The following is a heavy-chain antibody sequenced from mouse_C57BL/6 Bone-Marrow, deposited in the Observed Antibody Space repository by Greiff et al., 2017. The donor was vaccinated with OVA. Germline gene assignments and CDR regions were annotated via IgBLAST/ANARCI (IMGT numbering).Heavy chain of an antibody. D-gene: IGHD2-5*01. V-gene: IGHV3-1*01. CDR2: ISYSGST. CDR1: GYSITSGYD. J-gene: IGHJ1*03. Sequence: VQLQQSGPGMVKPSQSLSLTCTVTGYSITSGYDWHWIRHFPGNKLEWMGYISYSGSTNYNPSLKSRIPITHDTSKNHFFLKLNSVTTEDTATYYCARDQYSNYDYWYFDVWGTGTTVTVSS. CDR3: ARDQYSNYDYWYFDV.